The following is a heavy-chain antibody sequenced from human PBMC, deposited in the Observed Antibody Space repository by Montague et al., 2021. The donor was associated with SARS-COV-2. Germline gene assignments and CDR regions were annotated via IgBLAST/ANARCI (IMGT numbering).Heavy chain of an antibody. Sequence: SETLSLTCAVYGGSFSGYYWSWIRQPPGQGLEWIGEINHSGSTNYNPSLKSRVTISVDTSKDQFSLKLSSVTAADTAVYYCARVRYYGSGTSLGMDVWAKGPRSPSP. V-gene: IGHV4-34*01. CDR3: ARVRYYGSGTSLGMDV. J-gene: IGHJ6*02. CDR2: INHSGST. D-gene: IGHD3-10*01. CDR1: GGSFSGYY.